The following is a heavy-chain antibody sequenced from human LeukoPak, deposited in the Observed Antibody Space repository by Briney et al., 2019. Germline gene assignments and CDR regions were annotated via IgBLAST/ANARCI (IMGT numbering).Heavy chain of an antibody. J-gene: IGHJ4*02. Sequence: GGSLRLSCAASGFTFSSYGMHWVRQAPGKGLEWVAVISYDGSNKYYADSVKGRFTASRDNSKNTLYLQMNSLRAEDTAVYYCAKDRHRGQWLALFDYWGQGTLVTVSS. CDR3: AKDRHRGQWLALFDY. D-gene: IGHD6-19*01. CDR1: GFTFSSYG. V-gene: IGHV3-30*18. CDR2: ISYDGSNK.